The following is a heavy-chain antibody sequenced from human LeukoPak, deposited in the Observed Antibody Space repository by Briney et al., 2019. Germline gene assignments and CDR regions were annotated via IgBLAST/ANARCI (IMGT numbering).Heavy chain of an antibody. V-gene: IGHV3-23*01. CDR3: AKVGARGCSSSTCFIY. D-gene: IGHD2-2*01. J-gene: IGHJ4*02. Sequence: PGGSLRLFCAASGFTFRSYAMSWVRQAPGKGLEWVSAISGSGDTTYYADSVKGRFTISRDNSKNTLYLQMNSLRPEDTAVYYCAKVGARGCSSSTCFIYWGQGTLLTVSS. CDR2: ISGSGDTT. CDR1: GFTFRSYA.